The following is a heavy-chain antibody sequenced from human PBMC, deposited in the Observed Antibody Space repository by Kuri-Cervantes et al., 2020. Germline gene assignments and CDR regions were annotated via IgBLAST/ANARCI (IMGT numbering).Heavy chain of an antibody. J-gene: IGHJ6*03. CDR3: ARGRDLESNEFLEWLSSYYYMDV. CDR2: IGKGGET. V-gene: IGHV3-13*01. Sequence: GESLKISCAASGFTFRTYDMHWVRQGSGKGLEWVSGIGKGGETFYAGSVKGRFTTSRDNSKNTLYLQMNSLRAEDTAVYYCARGRDLESNEFLEWLSSYYYMDVWGKGTTVTVSS. D-gene: IGHD3-3*01. CDR1: GFTFRTYD.